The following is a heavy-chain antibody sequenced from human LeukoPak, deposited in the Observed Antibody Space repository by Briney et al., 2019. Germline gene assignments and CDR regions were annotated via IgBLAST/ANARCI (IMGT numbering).Heavy chain of an antibody. V-gene: IGHV3-74*01. CDR3: ARGTIGYYYDSSGYPRRYPRH. J-gene: IGHJ1*01. CDR2: INSDGSST. CDR1: GFTFSSYW. D-gene: IGHD3-22*01. Sequence: GGSLRLSCAASGFTFSSYWMHWVRHAPGKGLVWVSRINSDGSSTSYADSVKGRFTISRDNAKNTLYLQMNSLRAEDTAVYYCARGTIGYYYDSSGYPRRYPRHWGQGTLVTVSS.